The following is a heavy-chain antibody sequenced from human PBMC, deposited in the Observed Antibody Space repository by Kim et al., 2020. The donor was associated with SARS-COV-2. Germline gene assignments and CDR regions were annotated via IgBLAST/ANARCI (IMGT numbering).Heavy chain of an antibody. CDR3: ATRSTSGRYFDC. J-gene: IGHJ4*02. D-gene: IGHD1-26*01. V-gene: IGHV3-23*01. Sequence: YYADSGRGRFTNSRDNSKNTLFLQMNSLRDEDTAIYYCATRSTSGRYFDCWGQGTLVTVSS.